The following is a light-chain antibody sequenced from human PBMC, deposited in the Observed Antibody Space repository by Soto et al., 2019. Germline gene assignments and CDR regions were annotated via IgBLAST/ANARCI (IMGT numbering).Light chain of an antibody. J-gene: IGKJ1*01. CDR2: GAS. V-gene: IGKV3-20*01. CDR1: QTVSSSS. CDR3: QQAYGAPPT. Sequence: EIVLTQSPGTLSLSPGERATLSCRASQTVSSSSLAWYQQKPGQAPRLLIFGASTRAAGFPDRFSGSGSGTDFTLTISSLQAEDFATYYCQQAYGAPPTFGQGTKVDIK.